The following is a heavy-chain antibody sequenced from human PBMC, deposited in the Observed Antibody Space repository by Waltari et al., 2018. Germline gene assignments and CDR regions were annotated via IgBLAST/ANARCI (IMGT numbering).Heavy chain of an antibody. CDR2: ISTTGNYI. J-gene: IGHJ3*02. V-gene: IGHV3-21*02. CDR3: ARNIYIYNFDAFDI. Sequence: EVQLVESGGGLVKPGGSLRLSCAASGFSFSTYTMNWVRQAPGKGLAWVSSISTTGNYIYYGDSVKGRFTISRDSARNSLYLQMHSLRAEDTAIYYCARNIYIYNFDAFDIWGQGTMVTVSS. CDR1: GFSFSTYT. D-gene: IGHD1-1*01.